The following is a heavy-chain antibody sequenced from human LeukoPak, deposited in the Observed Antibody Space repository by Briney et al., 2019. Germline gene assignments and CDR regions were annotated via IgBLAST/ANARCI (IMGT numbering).Heavy chain of an antibody. J-gene: IGHJ4*02. CDR3: ARASGDYGTLDY. D-gene: IGHD4-17*01. CDR1: GGSISSGGYY. CDR2: IYYSGST. Sequence: SETLSLTCTVSGGSISSGGYYWSWIRQHPGKGLEWIGYIYYSGSTNYNPSLKSRVTISVDTSKNQFSLKLSSVTAADTAVYYCARASGDYGTLDYWGQGTLVTVSS. V-gene: IGHV4-61*08.